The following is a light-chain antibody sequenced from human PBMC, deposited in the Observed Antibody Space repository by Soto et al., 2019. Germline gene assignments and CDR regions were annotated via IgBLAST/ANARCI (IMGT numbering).Light chain of an antibody. CDR3: QQTYSSPQWT. CDR2: AAV. V-gene: IGKV1-39*01. Sequence: DIQMTQSPFSLSASVGDRVTITCRASQSISSYLNWYQQKPGKPPKLLIYAAVSLQSEIPSRFSAYGSGTDFTLTISSLQPEDFATYYCQQTYSSPQWTFGQGTKVDIK. J-gene: IGKJ1*01. CDR1: QSISSY.